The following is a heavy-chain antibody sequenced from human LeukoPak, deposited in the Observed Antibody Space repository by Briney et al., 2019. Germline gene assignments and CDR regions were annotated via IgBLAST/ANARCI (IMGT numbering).Heavy chain of an antibody. D-gene: IGHD4-17*01. CDR2: IKSKPEGGAT. V-gene: IGHV3-15*01. CDR3: STDPPPSGDYFGLDY. CDR1: GFTFSNAW. J-gene: IGHJ4*02. Sequence: PGGSLRLSCAASGFTFSNAWMTWVRQAPGKGLAWVGRIKSKPEGGATDYAAPVKGRFTISRDDSESTLYLQMNSLKTEDTAVYYCSTDPPPSGDYFGLDYWGLGTLVTVSS.